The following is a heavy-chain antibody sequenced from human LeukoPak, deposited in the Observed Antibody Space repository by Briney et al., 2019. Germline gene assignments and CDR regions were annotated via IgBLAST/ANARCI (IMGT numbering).Heavy chain of an antibody. CDR2: IYYSGST. V-gene: IGHV4-59*05. J-gene: IGHJ4*02. D-gene: IGHD1-1*01. CDR3: ATTRPFTGDY. Sequence: SETLSLTCTVSGGSISSYYWSWIRQPAGKGLEWIGSIYYSGSTYYNPSLKSRVTISVDTSKNQFSLKLSSVTAADTAVYYCATTRPFTGDYWGQGTLVTVSS. CDR1: GGSISSYY.